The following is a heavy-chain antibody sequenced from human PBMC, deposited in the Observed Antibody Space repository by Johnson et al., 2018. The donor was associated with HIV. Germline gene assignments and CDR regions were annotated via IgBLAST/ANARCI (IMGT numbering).Heavy chain of an antibody. CDR1: GFTFSSYA. J-gene: IGHJ3*02. CDR3: ARDRGGDDAFDI. D-gene: IGHD3-10*01. CDR2: ISYDGSNK. V-gene: IGHV3-30-3*01. Sequence: QMQLVESGGGVVQPGRSLRLSCAASGFTFSSYAMHWVRQAPGKGLEWVAVISYDGSNKYYADSVKGRFTISRDNSKNTLYLQMNSLRPEDTAVYYCARDRGGDDAFDIWGQGTMVTVSS.